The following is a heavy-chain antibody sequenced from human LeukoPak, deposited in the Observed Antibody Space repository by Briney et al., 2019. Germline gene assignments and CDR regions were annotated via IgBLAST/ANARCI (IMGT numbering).Heavy chain of an antibody. V-gene: IGHV1-8*01. D-gene: IGHD5-12*01. CDR3: ARGLGSHSDIVATIY. Sequence: ASVKVSCKASGYTFTSYDINWVRQATGQGLEWMGWMNPNSGNTGYAQKFQGRVTMTRNTSISTAYMGLSSLRSEDTAVYYCARGLGSHSDIVATIYWGQGTLVTVSS. CDR1: GYTFTSYD. J-gene: IGHJ4*02. CDR2: MNPNSGNT.